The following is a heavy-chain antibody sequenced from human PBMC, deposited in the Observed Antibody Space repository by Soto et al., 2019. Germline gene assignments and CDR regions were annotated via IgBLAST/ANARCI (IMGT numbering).Heavy chain of an antibody. CDR3: AKDEFRRENAFDI. V-gene: IGHV3-23*01. CDR1: GFTFSSYA. J-gene: IGHJ3*02. Sequence: GGSLRLSCAASGFTFSSYAMSWVRQAPGKGLEWVSSISGSGGSTYYPDSVKGRFTISRENSKNTLFLQMNSLRAEDTAVYYCAKDEFRRENAFDIWGQGTMVTVSS. D-gene: IGHD2-21*01. CDR2: ISGSGGST.